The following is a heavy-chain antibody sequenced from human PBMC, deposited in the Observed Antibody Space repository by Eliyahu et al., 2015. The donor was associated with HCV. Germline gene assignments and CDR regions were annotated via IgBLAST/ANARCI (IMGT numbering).Heavy chain of an antibody. J-gene: IGHJ6*02. CDR1: GGSFSGYY. CDR2: INHSGST. V-gene: IGHV4-34*01. Sequence: QVQLQQWGAGLLKPSETLSLTCAVYGGSFSGYYWGWIRPPGGRGLEWIGEINHSGSTNYNPSLKSRVTISVDTSKNQFSLKLSSVTAADTAVYYCARGRSSTAYMGFYYYYGMDVWGQGTTVTVSS. D-gene: IGHD2-2*01. CDR3: ARGRSSTAYMGFYYYYGMDV.